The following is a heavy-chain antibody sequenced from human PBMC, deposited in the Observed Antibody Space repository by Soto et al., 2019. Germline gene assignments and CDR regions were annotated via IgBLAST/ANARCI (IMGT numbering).Heavy chain of an antibody. CDR1: GYTFTSYG. V-gene: IGHV1-18*01. J-gene: IGHJ4*02. D-gene: IGHD3-9*01. CDR2: ISAYNGNT. Sequence: ASVKVSCKASGYTFTSYGISWVRQAPGQGLEWMGWISAYNGNTNYAQKLQGRVTMTTDTSTSTAYMELRSLRSDDTAVYYCARDTAGYYDILTGLDHWGQGTLVTVSS. CDR3: ARDTAGYYDILTGLDH.